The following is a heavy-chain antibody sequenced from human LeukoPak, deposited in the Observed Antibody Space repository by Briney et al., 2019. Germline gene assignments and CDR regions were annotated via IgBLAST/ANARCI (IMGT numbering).Heavy chain of an antibody. V-gene: IGHV4-39*01. CDR2: IYYSGST. J-gene: IGHJ5*02. CDR1: GGSISSSSYY. CDR3: ARMYSSSWPRPDNWFDP. Sequence: PSETLSLTCTVSGGSISSSSYYWGWIRQPPGKGLEWIGSIYYSGSTYYNPSLKSRVTISVDTSKNQFSLKLSSVTAADTAVYYCARMYSSSWPRPDNWFDPWGQGTLVTVSS. D-gene: IGHD6-13*01.